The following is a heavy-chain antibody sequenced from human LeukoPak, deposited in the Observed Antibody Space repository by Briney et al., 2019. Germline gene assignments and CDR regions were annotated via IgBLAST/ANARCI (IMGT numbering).Heavy chain of an antibody. D-gene: IGHD1-20*01. CDR3: ARDLGITGTAGAFDI. CDR2: IYYSGST. CDR1: GGSISSYY. V-gene: IGHV4-59*01. J-gene: IGHJ3*02. Sequence: SSETLSLTCTVSGGSISSYYWSWIRQPPGKGLEWIGYIYYSGSTNYNPSLKSRVTISVDTSKNQFSLKLSSVTAADTAVYYCARDLGITGTAGAFDIWGQGTMVTVSS.